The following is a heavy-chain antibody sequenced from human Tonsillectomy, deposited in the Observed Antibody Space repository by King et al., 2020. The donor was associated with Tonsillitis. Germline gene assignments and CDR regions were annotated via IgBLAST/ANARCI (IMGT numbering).Heavy chain of an antibody. D-gene: IGHD2-15*01. J-gene: IGHJ2*01. CDR2: INHSGST. CDR1: GGSFSGYY. V-gene: IGHV4-34*01. CDR3: ARGHTQYCSGGSCYSPSFTRLHRDWYFDL. Sequence: VQLQQWGAGLLKPSETLSLTCAVYGGSFSGYYWSWIRQPPGKGLEWIGEINHSGSTNYNPSLKSRVTVSVDTSKNQFSLKLSSVTAADTAVYYCARGHTQYCSGGSCYSPSFTRLHRDWYFDLWGRGTLVTVSS.